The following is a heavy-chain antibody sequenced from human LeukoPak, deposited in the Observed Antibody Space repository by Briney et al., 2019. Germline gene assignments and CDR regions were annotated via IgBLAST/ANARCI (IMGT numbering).Heavy chain of an antibody. Sequence: SETLSLTCAVYGGSFSGYYWSWIRQPPGKGLEWIGEINHSGGTNYNPSLKSRVTISVDTSKNQFSLKLSSVTAADTAVYYCARHNVRYCSSTSCEDKNYYYYYMDVWGKGTTVTVSS. J-gene: IGHJ6*03. CDR1: GGSFSGYY. D-gene: IGHD2-2*01. CDR2: INHSGGT. V-gene: IGHV4-34*01. CDR3: ARHNVRYCSSTSCEDKNYYYYYMDV.